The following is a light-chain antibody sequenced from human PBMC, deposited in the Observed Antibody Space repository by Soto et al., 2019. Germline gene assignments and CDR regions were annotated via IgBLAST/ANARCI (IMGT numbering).Light chain of an antibody. J-gene: IGLJ2*01. CDR3: SSYTSSSIVV. V-gene: IGLV2-14*01. Sequence: QSVLTQPASVSGSPGQSITISCTGTSGDVGGYNYVSWYQQHPGKAPKLMIYEVSNRPSGVSNRFSGSKSGNTASLTISGLQAEDEADYYCSSYTSSSIVVFGGGTKVTVL. CDR2: EVS. CDR1: SGDVGGYNY.